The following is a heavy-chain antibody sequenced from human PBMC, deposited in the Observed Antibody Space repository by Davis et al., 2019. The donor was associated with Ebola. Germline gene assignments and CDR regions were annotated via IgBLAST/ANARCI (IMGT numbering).Heavy chain of an antibody. CDR1: GFTFSSYW. CDR3: ARDPSEYSSSWHYWYFDL. J-gene: IGHJ2*01. CDR2: INSDGSST. D-gene: IGHD6-13*01. Sequence: PGGSLRLSCAASGFTFSSYWMHWVRQAPGKGLVWVSRINSDGSSTSYADSVKGRFTISRDNAKNTLYLQMNSLRAEDTAVYYCARDPSEYSSSWHYWYFDLWGRGTLVTVSS. V-gene: IGHV3-74*01.